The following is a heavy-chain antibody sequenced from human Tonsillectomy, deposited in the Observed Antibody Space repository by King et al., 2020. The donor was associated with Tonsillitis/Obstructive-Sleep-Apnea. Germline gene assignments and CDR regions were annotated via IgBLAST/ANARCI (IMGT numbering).Heavy chain of an antibody. CDR1: GYSFTSYW. CDR2: IYPGDSNT. J-gene: IGHJ4*02. D-gene: IGHD3-3*01. V-gene: IGHV5-51*01. CDR3: ARRGDFWSGYHYPIDY. Sequence: QLVQSGAEVKKPGESLKISCKGSGYSFTSYWIGWVRQMPGKGLEWMGIIYPGDSNTRYSPSFQGQVTISADKSISTAYLQWSSLKASDTAMYYCARRGDFWSGYHYPIDYWGQGTLVTVSS.